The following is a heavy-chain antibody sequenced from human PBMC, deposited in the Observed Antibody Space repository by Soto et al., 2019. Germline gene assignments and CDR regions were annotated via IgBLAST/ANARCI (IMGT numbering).Heavy chain of an antibody. J-gene: IGHJ5*02. CDR3: ARDVVGGSYWQSWFDP. CDR2: IYYSGST. D-gene: IGHD1-26*01. Sequence: PSETLSLTCTVSGGSISSYYWSWIRQPPGKGLEWIGYIYYSGSTNYNPSLKSRVTISVDTSKNQFSLKLSSVTAADTAVYYCARDVVGGSYWQSWFDPWGQGTLVTVSS. CDR1: GGSISSYY. V-gene: IGHV4-59*01.